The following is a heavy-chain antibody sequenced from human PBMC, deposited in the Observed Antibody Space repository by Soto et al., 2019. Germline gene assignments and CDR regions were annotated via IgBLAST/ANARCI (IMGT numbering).Heavy chain of an antibody. CDR2: TRNKANSYTT. V-gene: IGHV3-72*01. CDR1: GFTFSDHY. J-gene: IGHJ3*02. D-gene: IGHD3-16*02. CDR3: ARASLSPFDI. Sequence: GGSLRLSCAASGFTFSDHYMDWVRQAPGKGLEWGGRTRNKANSYTTEYAASVKGRFTISRDDSKNSLYLQMNSLKTEDTAVYYCARASLSPFDIWGQGTMVTVSS.